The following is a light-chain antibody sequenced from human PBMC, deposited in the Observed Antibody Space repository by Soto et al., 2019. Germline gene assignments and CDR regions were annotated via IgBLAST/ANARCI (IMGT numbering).Light chain of an antibody. CDR2: GAS. CDR3: QQYNNWPPIT. Sequence: EILLTQSPATLSVSPGERATLSCRASQRVSSNVAWYQQKPGPAPRLLIYGASTRSTGIPARFSGSGSGPEFTLTISSLQSEEFAVCYCQQYNNWPPITFGQGTRLEIK. CDR1: QRVSSN. V-gene: IGKV3-15*01. J-gene: IGKJ5*01.